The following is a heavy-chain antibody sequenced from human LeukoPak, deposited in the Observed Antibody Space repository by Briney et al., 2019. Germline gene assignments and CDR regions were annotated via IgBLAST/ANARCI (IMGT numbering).Heavy chain of an antibody. CDR2: ISGSGGST. D-gene: IGHD3-3*01. V-gene: IGHV3-23*01. J-gene: IGHJ4*02. Sequence: GGSLRLSCAASGFTFSSYAMSWVRQAPGKGLEWVSAISGSGGSTYYADSVKGRFTISRDNSKNTLYLQMNSLRAEDTAVYYCAKVDRITIFGVVINPHFDYWGQGTLVTVSS. CDR1: GFTFSSYA. CDR3: AKVDRITIFGVVINPHFDY.